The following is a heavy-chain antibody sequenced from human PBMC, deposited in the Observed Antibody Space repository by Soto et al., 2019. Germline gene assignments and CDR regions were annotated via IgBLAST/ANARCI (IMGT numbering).Heavy chain of an antibody. CDR1: EFTFSGFW. CDR2: INSDASAT. CDR3: ARVPKQPAIGAFFDK. Sequence: WGSLRLSCAASEFTFSGFWMHWVRQAPGKGLVWVSRINSDASATAYAASVKGRFTISRDNAKKMLFLQMNSLSAEDTAVYYCARVPKQPAIGAFFDKWGKGTKVT. J-gene: IGHJ4*02. D-gene: IGHD3-16*01. V-gene: IGHV3-74*01.